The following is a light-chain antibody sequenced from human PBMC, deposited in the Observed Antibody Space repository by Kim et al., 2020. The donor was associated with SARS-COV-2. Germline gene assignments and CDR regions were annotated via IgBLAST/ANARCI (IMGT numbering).Light chain of an antibody. CDR1: QSVSSNY. CDR3: QQYGSSPQT. CDR2: DAS. Sequence: SPGETATLSCRASQSVSSNYLAWSQQKPGQAPRLLIYDASSRATGIPDRFSGSGSGTDFTLTISRLEPEDFAVYYCQQYGSSPQTFGQGTKVDIK. V-gene: IGKV3-20*01. J-gene: IGKJ1*01.